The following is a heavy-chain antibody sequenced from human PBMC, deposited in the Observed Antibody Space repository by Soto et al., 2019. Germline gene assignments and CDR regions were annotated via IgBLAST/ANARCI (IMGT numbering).Heavy chain of an antibody. D-gene: IGHD1-7*01. J-gene: IGHJ6*03. CDR1: GFTFSSYA. Sequence: GGSLRLSCAASGFTFSSYAMSWVRQAPGKGLEWVSAISGSGGSTYYADSVKGRFTISRDNSKNTLYLQMNSLRAEDTAVYHCVGSSYNWNYGGPGYYYMDVWGKGTTVTVSS. V-gene: IGHV3-23*01. CDR2: ISGSGGST. CDR3: VGSSYNWNYGGPGYYYMDV.